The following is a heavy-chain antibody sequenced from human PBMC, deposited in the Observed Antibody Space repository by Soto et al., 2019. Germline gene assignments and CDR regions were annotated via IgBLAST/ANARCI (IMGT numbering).Heavy chain of an antibody. D-gene: IGHD1-26*01. CDR3: ARDDSGYSGSHYIDYFNF. Sequence: ASVKVSCKASGYTFTSYYMHWVRQAPGQGLEWMGIINPSGGSTSYAQRFQGRLTFTRGTSAGTTYMELSSLTSEDTAIYYCARDDSGYSGSHYIDYFNFWGQGTLVTVSS. J-gene: IGHJ4*02. CDR2: INPSGGST. V-gene: IGHV1-46*01. CDR1: GYTFTSYY.